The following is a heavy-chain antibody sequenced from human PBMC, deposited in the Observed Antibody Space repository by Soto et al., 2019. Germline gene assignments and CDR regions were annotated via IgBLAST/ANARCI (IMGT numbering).Heavy chain of an antibody. J-gene: IGHJ6*02. CDR3: ARARYCSGGSCYCYGMDV. Sequence: GASVKVSCNASAGTFSSYAISWVRHAPGQRLEWMGGIIPIFGTANYAQKFQGRVPITADESTSTAYMELSSLRSEDTAVYYCARARYCSGGSCYCYGMDVWGQGTTVTVSS. CDR2: IIPIFGTA. D-gene: IGHD2-15*01. CDR1: AGTFSSYA. V-gene: IGHV1-69*13.